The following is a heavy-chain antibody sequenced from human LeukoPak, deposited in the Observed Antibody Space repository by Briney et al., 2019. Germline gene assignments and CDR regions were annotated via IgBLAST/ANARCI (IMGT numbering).Heavy chain of an antibody. CDR3: ARGFEYSYGPPDYYYYMDV. D-gene: IGHD5-18*01. CDR1: GYTFTSYD. Sequence: ASVKVSCKASGYTFTSYDINWVRQATGQGLEWMGWMNPNSGNTGYAQKFQGRVTMTRNTSISTAYMELRSLRSDDTAVYYCARGFEYSYGPPDYYYYMDVWGKGTTVTVSS. V-gene: IGHV1-8*01. J-gene: IGHJ6*03. CDR2: MNPNSGNT.